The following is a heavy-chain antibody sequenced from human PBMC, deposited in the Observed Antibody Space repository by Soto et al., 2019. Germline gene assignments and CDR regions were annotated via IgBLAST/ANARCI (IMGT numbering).Heavy chain of an antibody. CDR1: GFTFSSYE. J-gene: IGHJ6*02. V-gene: IGHV3-48*03. Sequence: EVQLVESGGGLVQPGGSLRLSCAASGFTFSSYEMNWVRQAPGKGLEWVSSISSSGSTIYYADPVKGRFTISRDNAKNSLYLQMNSLRAEDTAVYYGARAGPVDTAMGRYYGMEVWGQGTTVTVS. CDR3: ARAGPVDTAMGRYYGMEV. D-gene: IGHD5-18*01. CDR2: ISSSGSTI.